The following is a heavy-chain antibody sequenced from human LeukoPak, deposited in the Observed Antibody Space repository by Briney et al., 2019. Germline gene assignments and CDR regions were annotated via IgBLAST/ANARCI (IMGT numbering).Heavy chain of an antibody. CDR2: IYSGGST. Sequence: GSLRLSCAASGLTVSSNYMSWVRQAPGKGLEWVSVIYSGGSTYYADSVKGRFTISRDNSKNTLYLQMNSLRAEDTAMYYCARVVVAALDYWGQGTLVTVSS. J-gene: IGHJ4*02. CDR3: ARVVVAALDY. V-gene: IGHV3-53*01. D-gene: IGHD2-15*01. CDR1: GLTVSSNY.